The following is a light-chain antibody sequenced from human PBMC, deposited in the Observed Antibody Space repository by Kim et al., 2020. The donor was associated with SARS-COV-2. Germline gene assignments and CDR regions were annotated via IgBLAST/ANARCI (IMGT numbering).Light chain of an antibody. V-gene: IGLV2-14*03. CDR3: SSYTSSSTLVV. CDR2: DVS. Sequence: QSITISCPGTSIDVGGYNYVSWYQQHPGKAPKLMIYDVSNRPSGVSNRFSGSKSGNTASLTISGLQAEDEADYYCSSYTSSSTLVVFGGGTQLTVL. CDR1: SIDVGGYNY. J-gene: IGLJ2*01.